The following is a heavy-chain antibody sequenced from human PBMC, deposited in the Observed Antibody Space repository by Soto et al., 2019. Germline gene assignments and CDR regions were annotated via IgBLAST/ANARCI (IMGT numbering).Heavy chain of an antibody. CDR1: GSSISSGAW. CDR2: IYYSGST. V-gene: IGHV4-38-2*01. Sequence: PSETLSLTCAVSGSSISSGAWWSWILQPPGKGLEWIGSIYYSGSTYNNPSLRSRVSMSIDTSKDQFSLKLKSVTAADTALYFCARQRTSVVTQAYFDVWGPGYLVTVSS. CDR3: ARQRTSVVTQAYFDV. D-gene: IGHD2-21*02. J-gene: IGHJ4*02.